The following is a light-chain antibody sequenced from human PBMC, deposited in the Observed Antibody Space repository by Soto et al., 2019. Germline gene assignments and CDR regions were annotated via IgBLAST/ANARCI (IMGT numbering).Light chain of an antibody. Sequence: EIVMTQSPATLSVSPGEGVTLSCRASQSVSSNLAWYQQRPGQAPRLLIYGAFTRATAIPARFSGSGSETEFTLTISSLQSEDFALYYCQQYNNWLGTFGQGTKVDIK. J-gene: IGKJ1*01. V-gene: IGKV3-15*01. CDR3: QQYNNWLGT. CDR2: GAF. CDR1: QSVSSN.